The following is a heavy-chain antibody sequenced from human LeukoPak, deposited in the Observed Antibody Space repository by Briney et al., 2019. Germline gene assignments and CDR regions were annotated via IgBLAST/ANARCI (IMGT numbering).Heavy chain of an antibody. CDR3: ARLGIAAAGAHADY. Sequence: ASVKVSCKASGYIFTNYYMHWVRQAPGQGLEWMGWINPDSGGTNYAQKFQGRVTMTRDTSISTAYMELSRLRSDDTAVYYCARLGIAAAGAHADYWGQGTLVTVSS. CDR2: INPDSGGT. CDR1: GYIFTNYY. J-gene: IGHJ4*02. D-gene: IGHD6-13*01. V-gene: IGHV1-2*02.